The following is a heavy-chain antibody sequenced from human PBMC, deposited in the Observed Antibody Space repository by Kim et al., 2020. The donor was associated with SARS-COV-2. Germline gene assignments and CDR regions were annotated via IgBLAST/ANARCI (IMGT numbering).Heavy chain of an antibody. CDR3: ARGAPVWGYSGYDSFVAVAGAFDY. D-gene: IGHD5-12*01. CDR2: ISYDGSNK. V-gene: IGHV3-30-3*01. Sequence: GGSLRLSCAASGFTFSSYAMHWVRQAPGKGLEWVAVISYDGSNKYYADSVKGRFTISRDNSKNTLYLQMNSLRAEDTAVYYCARGAPVWGYSGYDSFVAVAGAFDYWGQGTLVTVSS. J-gene: IGHJ4*02. CDR1: GFTFSSYA.